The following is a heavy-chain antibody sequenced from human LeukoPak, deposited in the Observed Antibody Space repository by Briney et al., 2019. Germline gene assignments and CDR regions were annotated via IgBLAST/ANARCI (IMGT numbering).Heavy chain of an antibody. CDR1: GYTFNGYY. Sequence: ASVKVSCKASGYTFNGYYMHWVRQAPGQGLEWMGWINPNSGGTNYAQKFQGRVTMTRDTSISTAYMELSRLRSDDTAVYYCARQLETTGGWFDPWGQGTLVTVSS. V-gene: IGHV1-2*02. CDR3: ARQLETTGGWFDP. CDR2: INPNSGGT. D-gene: IGHD1-1*01. J-gene: IGHJ5*02.